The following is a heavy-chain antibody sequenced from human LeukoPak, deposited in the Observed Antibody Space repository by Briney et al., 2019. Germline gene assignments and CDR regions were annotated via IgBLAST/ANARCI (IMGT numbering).Heavy chain of an antibody. V-gene: IGHV4-34*01. J-gene: IGHJ3*02. D-gene: IGHD2-2*01. CDR3: AREVVVVPAAMGVGAFDI. CDR2: INLSGST. Sequence: AETLSLTCAVYGGSFSGYYWSWIRQPPGKGLEWIGEINLSGSTNYNPSLKSRVTISVDTPTNQCSLKLSSVTAANTAVYYCAREVVVVPAAMGVGAFDIWGQGTMVTVSS. CDR1: GGSFSGYY.